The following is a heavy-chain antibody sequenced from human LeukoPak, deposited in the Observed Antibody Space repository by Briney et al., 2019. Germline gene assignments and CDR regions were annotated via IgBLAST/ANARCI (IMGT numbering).Heavy chain of an antibody. CDR2: IIPIFGTA. CDR1: GGTFSSYA. J-gene: IGHJ4*02. Sequence: ASVKVSCKASGGTFSSYAISWVRQAPGQGLEWMGGIIPIFGTANYAQKLQGRVTITADESTSTAYMELSSLRSEDTAVYYCARVPGYSYDPPFDYWGQGTLATVSS. V-gene: IGHV1-69*01. CDR3: ARVPGYSYDPPFDY. D-gene: IGHD5-18*01.